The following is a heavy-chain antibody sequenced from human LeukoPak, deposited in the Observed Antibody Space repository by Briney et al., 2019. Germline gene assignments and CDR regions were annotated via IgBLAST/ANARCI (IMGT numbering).Heavy chain of an antibody. J-gene: IGHJ4*02. CDR1: GGSISSGSYY. CDR2: IYHSGST. CDR3: ARTGYYYDSSGTFDY. Sequence: ASQTLSLTCTVSGGSISSGSYYWSWIRQPPGKGLEWIGYIYHSGSTYYNPSLKSRVTISVDRSKNQFSLKLSSVTAADTAVYYCARTGYYYDSSGTFDYWGQGTLVTVSS. V-gene: IGHV4-30-2*01. D-gene: IGHD3-22*01.